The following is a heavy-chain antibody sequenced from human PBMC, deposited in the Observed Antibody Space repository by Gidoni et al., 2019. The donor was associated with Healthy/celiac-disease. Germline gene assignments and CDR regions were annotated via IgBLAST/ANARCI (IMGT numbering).Heavy chain of an antibody. CDR1: GGSISSSSYY. CDR2: IYYSGST. Sequence: QLQLQESGPGLVKPSETLSLTCTVSGGSISSSSYYWGWIRQPPGKGLEWIGSIYYSGSTYYNPSIKSRVTISVDTSKNQFSLKLSSVTAADTAVYYCATYYYDSSGSHFDYWGQGTLVTVSS. D-gene: IGHD3-22*01. CDR3: ATYYYDSSGSHFDY. J-gene: IGHJ4*02. V-gene: IGHV4-39*01.